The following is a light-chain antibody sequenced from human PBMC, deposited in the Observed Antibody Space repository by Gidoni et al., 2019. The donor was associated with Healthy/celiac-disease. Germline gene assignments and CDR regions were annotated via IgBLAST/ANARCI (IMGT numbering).Light chain of an antibody. CDR2: DAS. V-gene: IGKV3-11*01. J-gene: IGKJ4*01. CDR3: QQRSNWPPLT. CDR1: QSVSRH. Sequence: EIVLTQSPATLSLSPGERATLSCRASQSVSRHLAWYQQKPGQAPRLLIYDASNRATGIPARFSGSGSGTDFTLTISSLEPEDFAVYYCQQRSNWPPLTFXGXTKVXIK.